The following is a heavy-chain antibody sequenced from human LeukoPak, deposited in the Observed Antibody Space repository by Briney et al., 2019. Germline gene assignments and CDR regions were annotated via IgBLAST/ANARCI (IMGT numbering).Heavy chain of an antibody. CDR2: IYHSGST. V-gene: IGHV4-38-2*02. CDR3: ARGLRFLEWFVGY. CDR1: GYSISSGYY. J-gene: IGHJ4*02. Sequence: KSSETLSLTCTVSGYSISSGYYWGWIRQPPGKGLEWIGSIYHSGSTYYNPSLKSRVTISVDTSKNQFSLKLSSVTAADTAVYYCARGLRFLEWFVGYWGQGTLVTVSS. D-gene: IGHD3-3*01.